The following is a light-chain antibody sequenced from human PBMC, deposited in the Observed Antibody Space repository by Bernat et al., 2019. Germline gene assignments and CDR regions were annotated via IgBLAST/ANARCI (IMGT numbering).Light chain of an antibody. CDR1: SSDVGGYNF. CDR2: EVT. Sequence: QSALTQPPSASGSPGQSVTISCTGTSSDVGGYNFVSWYQQHPGKAPKLMISEVTKRPSGVPDRFSGSKSGNTAFLTVSGLQVEDEADYHCSSYAGNSLVFGGGTQLTVL. V-gene: IGLV2-8*01. CDR3: SSYAGNSLV. J-gene: IGLJ3*02.